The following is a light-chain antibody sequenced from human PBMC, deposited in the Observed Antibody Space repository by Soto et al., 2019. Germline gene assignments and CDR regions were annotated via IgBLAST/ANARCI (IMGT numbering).Light chain of an antibody. J-gene: IGKJ1*01. CDR3: QQYGSPRT. V-gene: IGKV3-20*01. Sequence: EIVLTQSPGTLSLSPGERATLSCRASQSVSSSYFVWYQKKRGQPHRLLIYGASIRATGTADRFSGSGSGTDFTLTISRLEPEVFALYYCQQYGSPRTFGQGTKVEIK. CDR2: GAS. CDR1: QSVSSSY.